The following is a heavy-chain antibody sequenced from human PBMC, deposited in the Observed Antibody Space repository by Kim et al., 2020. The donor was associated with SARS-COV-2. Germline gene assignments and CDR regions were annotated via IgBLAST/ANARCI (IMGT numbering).Heavy chain of an antibody. CDR3: ARMPRIAAAGTGGGYYYYGMDV. Sequence: ASVKVSCKASGYTFTSYGISWVRQAPVQGLEWMGWISAYNGNTNYAQKLQGRVTMTTDTSTSTAYMELRSLRSDDTAVYYCARMPRIAAAGTGGGYYYYGMDVWGQGTTVTVSS. CDR1: GYTFTSYG. V-gene: IGHV1-18*01. CDR2: ISAYNGNT. D-gene: IGHD6-13*01. J-gene: IGHJ6*02.